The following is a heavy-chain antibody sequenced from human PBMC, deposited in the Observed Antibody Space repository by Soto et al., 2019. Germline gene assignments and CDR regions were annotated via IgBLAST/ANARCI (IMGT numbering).Heavy chain of an antibody. CDR3: TTRDYGDYPEYYGMDV. CDR2: IKSKTDGGTT. V-gene: IGHV3-15*07. J-gene: IGHJ6*02. D-gene: IGHD4-17*01. CDR1: GFTFSNAW. Sequence: EVQLVESGGGLVKPGGSLRLSCAASGFTFSNAWMNWVRQAPGKGLEWVGRIKSKTDGGTTDYAAPVKGSFTISRDDSKNTLYLQMNSLKTEDTAVYYCTTRDYGDYPEYYGMDVWGQGTTVTVSS.